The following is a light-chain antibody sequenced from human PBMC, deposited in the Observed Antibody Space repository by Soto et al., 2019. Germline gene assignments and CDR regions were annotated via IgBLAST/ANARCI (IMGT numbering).Light chain of an antibody. V-gene: IGLV3-21*02. J-gene: IGLJ1*01. CDR1: KIGSKR. Sequence: SYELTQPPSVSVAPGQTARITCEGNKIGSKRVHWYQQKPGQAPVLVVYDDTDRPSGIPERFSGSNSGNTATLTISRVEAGDEADYSCQVWDASDYQYVFGTGTKLTV. CDR2: DDT. CDR3: QVWDASDYQYV.